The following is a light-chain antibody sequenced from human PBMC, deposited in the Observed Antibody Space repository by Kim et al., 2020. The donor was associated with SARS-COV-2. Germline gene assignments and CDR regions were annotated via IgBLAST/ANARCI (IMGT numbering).Light chain of an antibody. CDR2: CAS. Sequence: VSPGDRASLSCRASQSIASNLAWYQQKPGQAPRLLIFCASTRATGIPARFSGRGSGTEFTLTISSLQSEDFAVYYCQQYNAWPPYTFGQGTKLEI. CDR1: QSIASN. CDR3: QQYNAWPPYT. V-gene: IGKV3-15*01. J-gene: IGKJ2*01.